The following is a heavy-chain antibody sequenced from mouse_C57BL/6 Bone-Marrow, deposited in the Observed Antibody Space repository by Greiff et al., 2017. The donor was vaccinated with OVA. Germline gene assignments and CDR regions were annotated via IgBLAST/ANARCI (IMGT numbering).Heavy chain of an antibody. Sequence: EVKVEESGPGLVKPSQSLSLTCSVTGYSITSGYYWNWIRQFPGNKLEWMGYISYDGSNNYNPSLKNRISITRDTSKNQFFLKLNSVTTEDTATYYCASAVAWFAYWGQGTLVTVSA. J-gene: IGHJ3*01. CDR1: GYSITSGYY. CDR3: ASAVAWFAY. CDR2: ISYDGSN. V-gene: IGHV3-6*01.